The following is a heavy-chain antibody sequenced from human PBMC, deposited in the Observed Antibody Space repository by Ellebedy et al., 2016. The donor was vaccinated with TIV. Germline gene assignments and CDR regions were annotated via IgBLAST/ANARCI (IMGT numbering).Heavy chain of an antibody. D-gene: IGHD3-22*01. CDR2: ISYDGSNK. CDR3: ARDNPVTTFMIVVGAPGY. V-gene: IGHV3-30-3*01. J-gene: IGHJ4*02. Sequence: GESLKISCAASGFTFSSYAMHWVRQAPGKGLEWVAVISYDGSNKYYAHSVKGRFTISRDNSKNTLYLQMNSMRAEDTAVYYCARDNPVTTFMIVVGAPGYWGQGTLVTVSS. CDR1: GFTFSSYA.